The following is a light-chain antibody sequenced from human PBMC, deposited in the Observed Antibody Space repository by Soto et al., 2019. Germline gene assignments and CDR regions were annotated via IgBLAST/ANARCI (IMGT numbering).Light chain of an antibody. Sequence: EIVLTQSPGTLSLSPGERATLSCRASQSVSSSYLAWYQQKPGQAPRLLIYGASSRATGIPDRFSGSGSGTDFTLTISRREPEDFAVYYCQQYGSSPKTFGQVTKVELK. CDR3: QQYGSSPKT. CDR2: GAS. J-gene: IGKJ1*01. CDR1: QSVSSSY. V-gene: IGKV3-20*01.